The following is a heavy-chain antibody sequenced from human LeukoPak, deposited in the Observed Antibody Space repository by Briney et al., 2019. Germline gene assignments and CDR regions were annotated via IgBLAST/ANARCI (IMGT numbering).Heavy chain of an antibody. J-gene: IGHJ5*02. CDR2: ISSSSSTI. CDR1: GFTFSSCS. CDR3: ARSPPRIGTNWFDP. V-gene: IGHV3-48*01. Sequence: GGSLRLSCAASGFTFSSCSMNWVRQAPGKGLEWVSYISSSSSTIYYADSVKGRFTISRDNAKNSLYLQMNSLRAEDTAVYYCARSPPRIGTNWFDPWGQGTLVTVSS. D-gene: IGHD1-1*01.